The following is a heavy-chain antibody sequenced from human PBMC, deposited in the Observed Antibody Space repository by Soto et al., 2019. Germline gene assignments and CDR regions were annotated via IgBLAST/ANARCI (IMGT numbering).Heavy chain of an antibody. CDR3: ARLDTIVVVPAAIRPGYYYYGMDV. Sequence: SVKVSCKASGGTFSSYAISWVRQAPGQGLGWMGGIIPIFGTANYAQKFQGRVTITADESTSTAYMELSSLRSEDTAVYYCARLDTIVVVPAAIRPGYYYYGMDVWGQGTTVTVSS. CDR2: IIPIFGTA. D-gene: IGHD2-2*02. CDR1: GGTFSSYA. V-gene: IGHV1-69*13. J-gene: IGHJ6*02.